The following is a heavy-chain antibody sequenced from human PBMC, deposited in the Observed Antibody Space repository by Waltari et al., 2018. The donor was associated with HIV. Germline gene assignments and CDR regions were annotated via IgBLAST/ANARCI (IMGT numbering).Heavy chain of an antibody. CDR2: ISWNSGSI. J-gene: IGHJ4*02. V-gene: IGHV3-9*01. CDR1: GFTFDDYA. Sequence: EVQLVESGGGLVQPGRSLRLSCAASGFTFDDYAMHWVQQAPGKGLEWVSGISWNSGSIGYADSVKGRFTISRDNAKKSLYLRMNRLRAEDTAFYYCAKDRVYSGYDASDYWGQGTLVTVSS. D-gene: IGHD5-12*01. CDR3: AKDRVYSGYDASDY.